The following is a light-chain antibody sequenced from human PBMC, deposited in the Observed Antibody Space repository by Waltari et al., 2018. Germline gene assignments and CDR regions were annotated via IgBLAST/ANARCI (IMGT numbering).Light chain of an antibody. Sequence: EIVLTQSPATLSLSPGERATLSCRASHTIDNLLAWYQQKPGQAPRLPIYDTSTRATGTPARFSGSGSGADFTLTISSLETEDFAVYYCLQRGNWLFGAGTRVEI. CDR1: HTIDNL. CDR3: LQRGNWL. V-gene: IGKV3-11*01. CDR2: DTS. J-gene: IGKJ4*01.